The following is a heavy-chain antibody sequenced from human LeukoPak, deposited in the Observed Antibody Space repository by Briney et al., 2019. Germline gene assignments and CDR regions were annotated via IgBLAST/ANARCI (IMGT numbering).Heavy chain of an antibody. J-gene: IGHJ3*02. D-gene: IGHD1-26*01. CDR3: ARPQRIVGNAFDM. CDR1: GFTFSDSP. CDR2: IRSKANNYAT. V-gene: IGHV3-73*01. Sequence: PGGSLKLSCAASGFTFSDSPIHWVRQASGKGLEWMGRIRSKANNYATAYGASVKGRFTISRDDSKNTAYLQMNSLETEDTAVYYCARPQRIVGNAFDMWGQGTMVSVSS.